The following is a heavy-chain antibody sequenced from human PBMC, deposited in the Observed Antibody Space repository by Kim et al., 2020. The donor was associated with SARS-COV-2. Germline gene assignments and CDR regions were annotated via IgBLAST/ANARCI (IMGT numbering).Heavy chain of an antibody. V-gene: IGHV3-23*01. CDR3: AKEIGLFGVVSLFDY. Sequence: DSGKGRFTIARDNSKNTLYLQMNSLRAEDTAVYYCAKEIGLFGVVSLFDYWGQGTLVTVSS. D-gene: IGHD3-3*01. J-gene: IGHJ4*02.